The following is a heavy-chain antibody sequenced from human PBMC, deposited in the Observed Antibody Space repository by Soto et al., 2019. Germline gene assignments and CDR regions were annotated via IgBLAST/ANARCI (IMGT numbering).Heavy chain of an antibody. CDR3: ASIAVAENYFDY. Sequence: PSETLSLTCTVSGDSISRYFWSWIRQPPGKGLEWIGYVYYSGSTNYNPSLKSRVTISIDMSKNQFSPTLSSVTAADTAVYYCASIAVAENYFDYWGPGALVTVSS. V-gene: IGHV4-59*01. CDR1: GDSISRYF. J-gene: IGHJ4*02. CDR2: VYYSGST. D-gene: IGHD6-19*01.